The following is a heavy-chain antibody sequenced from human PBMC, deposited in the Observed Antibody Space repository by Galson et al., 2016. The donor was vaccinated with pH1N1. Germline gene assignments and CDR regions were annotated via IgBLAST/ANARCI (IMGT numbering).Heavy chain of an antibody. V-gene: IGHV3-23*01. CDR2: LSGSGGST. Sequence: SLRLSCAASGFTFSSYAMSWVRQAPGKGLEWVSSLSGSGGSTNYAGSVKGRFTISRDNSKNTLYLQMSSLRVEDTAIYHCAKGRESGGWSALDYWGQGTLVTVSS. J-gene: IGHJ4*02. D-gene: IGHD6-19*01. CDR3: AKGRESGGWSALDY. CDR1: GFTFSSYA.